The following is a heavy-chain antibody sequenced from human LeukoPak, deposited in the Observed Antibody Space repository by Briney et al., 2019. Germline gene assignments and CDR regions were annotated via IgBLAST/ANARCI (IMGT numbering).Heavy chain of an antibody. CDR3: ARDTEDPYYDILTGTFDY. V-gene: IGHV3-48*03. CDR2: ISSSGSTI. D-gene: IGHD3-9*01. Sequence: GGSLRLSCAASGFTFSSYEMNWVRQAPGKGLEWVSYISSSGSTIYYADSVKGRFTISRDNAKNSLYLQMNSLRAEDTAVYYCARDTEDPYYDILTGTFDYWGQGTLVTVSS. J-gene: IGHJ4*02. CDR1: GFTFSSYE.